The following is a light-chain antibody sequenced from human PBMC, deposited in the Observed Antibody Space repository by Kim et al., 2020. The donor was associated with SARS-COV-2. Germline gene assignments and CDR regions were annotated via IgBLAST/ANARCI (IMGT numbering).Light chain of an antibody. CDR2: DVN. CDR3: CSYTVTSSLV. J-gene: IGLJ2*01. Sequence: QSALTQPASMSGSPGQSITISCTGTSNDVGGYSYVSWYQQHSGKVPKLLLFDVNNRPSGVSHRFSGSKSGNTASLTISGLQAEDEAHYYCCSYTVTSSLVFGVGTQLTVL. V-gene: IGLV2-14*03. CDR1: SNDVGGYSY.